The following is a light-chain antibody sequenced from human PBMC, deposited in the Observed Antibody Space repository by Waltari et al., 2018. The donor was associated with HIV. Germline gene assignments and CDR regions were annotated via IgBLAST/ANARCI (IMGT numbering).Light chain of an antibody. CDR1: RSDVGNYNF. Sequence: QSALTQPASVSGSPGQSITISCTGTRSDVGNYNFVSWYQQHPGKAPNLMIYEGTKRPSGVSNRFSGSKSGNTASLTISGLQPEDEGNYYCCSYAGSTTWVFGGGTLLTVL. V-gene: IGLV2-23*01. J-gene: IGLJ3*02. CDR2: EGT. CDR3: CSYAGSTTWV.